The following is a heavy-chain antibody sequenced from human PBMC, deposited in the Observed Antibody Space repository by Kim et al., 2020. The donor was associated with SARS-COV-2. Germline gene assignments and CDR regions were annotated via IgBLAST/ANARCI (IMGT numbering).Heavy chain of an antibody. J-gene: IGHJ4*02. V-gene: IGHV1-8*01. Sequence: SGNTGYAQKFQGRVTMTRNTSISTAYMELSSLRSEDTAVYYCASGRSSSLWGQGTLVTVSS. CDR3: ASGRSSSL. CDR2: SGNT. D-gene: IGHD6-13*01.